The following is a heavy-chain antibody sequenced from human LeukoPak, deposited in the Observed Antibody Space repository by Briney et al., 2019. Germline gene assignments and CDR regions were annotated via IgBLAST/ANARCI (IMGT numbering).Heavy chain of an antibody. Sequence: ASVKVSCKASGYTFTGYYMHWVRQAPGQGLEWMGWINPNSGGTNYAQKFQGRVTTTRDASISTAYMELSRLRSGDTAVYYCAREGPNNWFDPWGQGTLVTVSS. CDR2: INPNSGGT. CDR3: AREGPNNWFDP. CDR1: GYTFTGYY. J-gene: IGHJ5*02. V-gene: IGHV1-2*02.